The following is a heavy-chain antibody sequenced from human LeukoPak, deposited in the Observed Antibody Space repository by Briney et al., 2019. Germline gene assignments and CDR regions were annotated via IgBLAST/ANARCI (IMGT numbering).Heavy chain of an antibody. V-gene: IGHV4-34*01. CDR3: ARGGGYSGYGGDY. Sequence: SETLSLTCAVYGGSFSGYYWSWIRQPPGKGLEWIGEINHSGSTNYNPSLKSRVTISVDTSKNQFSLKLSSVTAADTAVYYCARGGGYSGYGGDYWGQGTLVTVPS. CDR2: INHSGST. D-gene: IGHD5-12*01. CDR1: GGSFSGYY. J-gene: IGHJ4*02.